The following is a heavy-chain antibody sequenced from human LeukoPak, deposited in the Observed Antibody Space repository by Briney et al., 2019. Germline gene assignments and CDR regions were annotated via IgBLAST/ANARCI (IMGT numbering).Heavy chain of an antibody. Sequence: GGSLRLSCAASGITFISAWMNWVPQSPGKGLECVGRIKSKTDGGTAEHAAPVKGRFIISRDDSKNMLYLQMNSLNSDDTGVYYCATALRGVGFWGQGTLVTVPS. D-gene: IGHD3-3*01. CDR1: GITFISAW. V-gene: IGHV3-15*01. J-gene: IGHJ4*02. CDR2: IKSKTDGGTA. CDR3: ATALRGVGF.